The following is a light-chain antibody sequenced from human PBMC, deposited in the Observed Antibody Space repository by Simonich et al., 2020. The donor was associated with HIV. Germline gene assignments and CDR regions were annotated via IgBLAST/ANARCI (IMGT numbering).Light chain of an antibody. CDR2: LGS. CDR3: MQALQTPFT. Sequence: DIVMTQSPLSLPVTPGEPASISCRSSQSLLSSYGFNYLDWYLQKPGQSPQLLIYLGSNRASGVPDRFSGRGSGTDFTLKISRREAEDVGVYYCMQALQTPFTFGPGTKLDIK. J-gene: IGKJ3*01. V-gene: IGKV2-28*01. CDR1: QSLLSSYGFNY.